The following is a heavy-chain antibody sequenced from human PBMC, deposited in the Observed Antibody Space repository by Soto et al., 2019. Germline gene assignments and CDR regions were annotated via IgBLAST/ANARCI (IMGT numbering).Heavy chain of an antibody. CDR2: INHSGST. V-gene: IGHV4-34*01. CDR1: GGSFSGYY. Sequence: LETLSLTCAVYGGSFSGYYWSWIRQPPGKGLEWIGEINHSGSTNYNPSLKSRVTISVDTSKNQFSLKLSSVTAADTAVYYCARGSGAAARPNYYYYYYMDVWGKGTTVTVSS. D-gene: IGHD6-6*01. CDR3: ARGSGAAARPNYYYYYYMDV. J-gene: IGHJ6*03.